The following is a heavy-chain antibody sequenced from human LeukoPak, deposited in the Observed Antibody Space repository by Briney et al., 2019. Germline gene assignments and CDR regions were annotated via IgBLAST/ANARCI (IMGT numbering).Heavy chain of an antibody. J-gene: IGHJ4*02. CDR2: IIPILGIA. CDR3: ARHMYYYENTGYYSNPFDY. CDR1: GGTFSSYA. V-gene: IGHV1-69*04. Sequence: ASVEVSCKASGGTFSSYAISWVRQAPGQGLEWMGRIIPILGIANYAQKFQGRVTITADKSTSTAYMELSSLRSEDTAVYYCARHMYYYENTGYYSNPFDYWGQGTLVTVSS. D-gene: IGHD3-22*01.